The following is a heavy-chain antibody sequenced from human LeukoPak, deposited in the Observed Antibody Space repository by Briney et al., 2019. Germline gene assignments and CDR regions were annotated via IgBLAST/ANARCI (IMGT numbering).Heavy chain of an antibody. V-gene: IGHV4-4*07. D-gene: IGHD5-24*01. Sequence: SETLSLTCTVSGGSISSYYWTWIRQPAGKGLEWIGRIYASGTSNYNPSLKSRVTISADKSKNQFSLRLSSVTAADAAVYYCARGLDGYGTFDYWGQGTLVTVSS. J-gene: IGHJ4*02. CDR2: IYASGTS. CDR1: GGSISSYY. CDR3: ARGLDGYGTFDY.